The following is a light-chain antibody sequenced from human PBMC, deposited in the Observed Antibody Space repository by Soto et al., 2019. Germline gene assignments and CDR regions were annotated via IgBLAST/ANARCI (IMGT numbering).Light chain of an antibody. CDR2: EVT. Sequence: QSALTQPPSASGSPGQSVTISCTGTSSDVGAYNYVSWYQQYPGKAPKLMISEVTKRPSGVPDRFSGSKSGNTASLTVSGLQAEDEADYYCTSYVGNDIWVFGGGTKLTVL. V-gene: IGLV2-8*01. CDR3: TSYVGNDIWV. CDR1: SSDVGAYNY. J-gene: IGLJ3*02.